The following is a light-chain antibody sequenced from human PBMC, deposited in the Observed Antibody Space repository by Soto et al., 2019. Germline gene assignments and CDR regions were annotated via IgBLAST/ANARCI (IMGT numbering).Light chain of an antibody. CDR1: RSDIGSYNY. CDR3: ISYTGSSTSYD. Sequence: QSVLTQPASVSGSPGQSITISCSGTRSDIGSYNYVAWYQQFPGKTPKILIYGVSNRPSGVSSRFSGSKSGNTASLTISGLQAEDEADYYCISYTGSSTSYDFGSGTKV. J-gene: IGLJ1*01. CDR2: GVS. V-gene: IGLV2-14*01.